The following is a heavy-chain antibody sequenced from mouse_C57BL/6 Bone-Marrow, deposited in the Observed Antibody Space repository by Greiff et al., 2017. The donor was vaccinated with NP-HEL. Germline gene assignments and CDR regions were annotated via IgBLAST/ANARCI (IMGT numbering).Heavy chain of an antibody. CDR1: GFNIKDYY. V-gene: IGHV14-2*01. J-gene: IGHJ2*01. Sequence: DVHLVESGAELVKPGASVKLSCTASGFNIKDYYMHWVKQRTEQGLEWIGRIDPEDGETKYAPKFQGKATITADTSSNTAYLQLSSLTSEDTAVYYCARITTVVAPFDYWGQGTTLTVSS. D-gene: IGHD1-1*01. CDR2: IDPEDGET. CDR3: ARITTVVAPFDY.